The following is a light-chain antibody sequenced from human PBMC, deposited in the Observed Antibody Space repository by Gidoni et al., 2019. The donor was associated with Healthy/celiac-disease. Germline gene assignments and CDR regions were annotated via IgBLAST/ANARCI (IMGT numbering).Light chain of an antibody. V-gene: IGLV3-19*01. CDR1: SLRSYY. J-gene: IGLJ7*01. CDR3: V. Sequence: SSELTQDPAVSVALGQTVRITCQGDSLRSYYASWYQQKPGQAPVLVIYGKNNRPSGIPDRFSGSSSGNTASLTITGAQAEDEANHHAVFGGGTQLTVL. CDR2: GKN.